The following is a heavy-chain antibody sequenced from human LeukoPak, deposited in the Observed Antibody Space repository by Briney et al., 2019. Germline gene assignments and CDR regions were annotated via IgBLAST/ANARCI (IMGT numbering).Heavy chain of an antibody. V-gene: IGHV3-21*01. CDR2: ISSSSSYI. CDR3: ARDYGRKLEP. CDR1: GFTFRSYS. Sequence: GGSLRLSXAASGFTFRSYSMNWVRQAPGKGLEWVSSISSSSSYIYYADSVKGRFTISRDNAKNSLYLQMNSLRAEDTAVYYCARDYGRKLEPWGQRTLVTVSS. J-gene: IGHJ5*02. D-gene: IGHD1-1*01.